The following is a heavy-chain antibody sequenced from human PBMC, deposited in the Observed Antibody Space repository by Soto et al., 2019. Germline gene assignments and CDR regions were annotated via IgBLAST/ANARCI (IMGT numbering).Heavy chain of an antibody. J-gene: IGHJ4*02. CDR3: AREAYYYDSSGYSYYFDY. Sequence: ASVKVSCKASGYTFTSYGISWVRQAPGQGLEWMGWISSYNGNTNYAQKLQGRVTMTTYTSTSTAYMELRSLRSDDTAVYYCAREAYYYDSSGYSYYFDYWGQGTLVTVSS. CDR2: ISSYNGNT. V-gene: IGHV1-18*04. CDR1: GYTFTSYG. D-gene: IGHD3-22*01.